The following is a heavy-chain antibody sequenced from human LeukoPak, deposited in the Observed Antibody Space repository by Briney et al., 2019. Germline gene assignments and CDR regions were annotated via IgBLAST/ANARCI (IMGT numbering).Heavy chain of an antibody. CDR1: GGSVSSGSYY. D-gene: IGHD2-15*01. CDR2: IYYSGST. Sequence: SQTLSLTCTVSGGSVSSGSYYWSWIRQPPGKGLEWIGYIYYSGSTNYNPPLKSRVTISVDTSKNQFSLKLSSVTAADTAVYYCARVVVVVAAGEHFDYWGQGTLVTVSS. J-gene: IGHJ4*02. V-gene: IGHV4-61*01. CDR3: ARVVVVVAAGEHFDY.